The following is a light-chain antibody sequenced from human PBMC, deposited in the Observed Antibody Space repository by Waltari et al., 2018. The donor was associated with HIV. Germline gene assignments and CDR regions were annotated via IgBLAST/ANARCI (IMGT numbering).Light chain of an antibody. CDR3: QQCYTTLS. J-gene: IGKJ4*01. CDR2: AAT. Sequence: DIQMTQSPSSLSASVGDRVTITCRTSQSINRSLNWYQEKPGKVPKLLICAATILQDGVSSMFSGSGSGTDFTLTINSLQPEDVATYCCQQCYTTLSFGGGTKVEIK. CDR1: QSINRS. V-gene: IGKV1-39*01.